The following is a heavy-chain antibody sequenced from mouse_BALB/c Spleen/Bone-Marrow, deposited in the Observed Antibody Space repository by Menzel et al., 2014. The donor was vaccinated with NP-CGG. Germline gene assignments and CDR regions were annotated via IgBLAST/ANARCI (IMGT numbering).Heavy chain of an antibody. V-gene: IGHV14-3*02. CDR3: ARYRYYGSSYAMDY. D-gene: IGHD1-1*01. CDR1: GFNIKDTY. CDR2: IDPANGNT. Sequence: EVKLVESGAELVKPGASVKLSCTASGFNIKDTYMRWVKQRPEQGLEWIGRIDPANGNTKYDPKFQGKATIAADTSSNTAYLHLSSLTSEDTAVYYCARYRYYGSSYAMDYWGQGTSVTVSS. J-gene: IGHJ4*01.